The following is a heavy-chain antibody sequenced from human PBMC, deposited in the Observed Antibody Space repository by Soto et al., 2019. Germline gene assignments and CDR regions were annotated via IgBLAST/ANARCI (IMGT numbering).Heavy chain of an antibody. J-gene: IGHJ3*02. Sequence: VSVKVSCKASGGTFSSYTISWLRQAPGQGLEWMGWISAYNGNTNYAQKLQGRVTMTTDTSTSTAYMELRSLRSDDTAMYYCARPVGAPYAFDIWGEGTMVNVSS. CDR2: ISAYNGNT. D-gene: IGHD1-26*01. V-gene: IGHV1-18*01. CDR3: ARPVGAPYAFDI. CDR1: GGTFSSYT.